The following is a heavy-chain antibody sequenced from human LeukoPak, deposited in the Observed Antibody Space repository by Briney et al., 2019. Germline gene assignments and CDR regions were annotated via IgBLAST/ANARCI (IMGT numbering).Heavy chain of an antibody. J-gene: IGHJ4*02. CDR3: AKGSGSSGWNDLLGVVDY. D-gene: IGHD6-19*01. Sequence: GRPLRLSCAASGFAFSTYGIHWVRQAPGKGLEWVAVLSFDGSSEYYADSVKGRFTVSRDNSKNTLYLQMNSLRDEDTAVYYCAKGSGSSGWNDLLGVVDYWGQGTLVTVSS. CDR2: LSFDGSSE. CDR1: GFAFSTYG. V-gene: IGHV3-30*18.